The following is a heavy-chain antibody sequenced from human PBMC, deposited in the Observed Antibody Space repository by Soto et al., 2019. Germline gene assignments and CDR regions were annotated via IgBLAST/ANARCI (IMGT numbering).Heavy chain of an antibody. CDR1: GYTFTSYD. Sequence: ASVKVSCKASGYTFTSYDINWVRQATGQGLEWMGWMNPNSGNTGYAQKFQGRVTMTRNTPISTAYMELSSLRSEDTAVYYCARDWFPLGYCSGGSCEPYGMDVWGQGTTVTVSS. CDR3: ARDWFPLGYCSGGSCEPYGMDV. D-gene: IGHD2-15*01. CDR2: MNPNSGNT. J-gene: IGHJ6*02. V-gene: IGHV1-8*01.